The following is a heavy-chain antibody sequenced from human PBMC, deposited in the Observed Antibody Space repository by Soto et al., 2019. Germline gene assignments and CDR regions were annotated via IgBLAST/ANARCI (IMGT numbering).Heavy chain of an antibody. CDR2: IIPMFGTP. Sequence: QVQLVQSGAEVKKLGSSVKVSCKASGGAFNNYIFDWVRQAPGQGLEWMGGIIPMFGTPKYAQTFQDRITISADVSTGTAYMELTSLRFDDTAIYYCARGRDQPPVGLYFDSWGEGTRVTVSS. CDR1: GGAFNNYI. D-gene: IGHD1-26*01. V-gene: IGHV1-69*01. CDR3: ARGRDQPPVGLYFDS. J-gene: IGHJ4*02.